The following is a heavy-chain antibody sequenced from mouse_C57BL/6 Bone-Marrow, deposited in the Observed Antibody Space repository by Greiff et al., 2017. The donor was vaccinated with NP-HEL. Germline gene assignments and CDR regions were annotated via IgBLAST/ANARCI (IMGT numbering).Heavy chain of an antibody. D-gene: IGHD2-4*01. J-gene: IGHJ3*01. Sequence: VQLQQPGAELVKPGASVKLSCKASGYTFTSYWMHWVKQRPGQGLEWIGMIHPNSGSTNYNEKFKSKATLTVDKSSSTAYMQLSSLTSEDSAVYYCASIYDYDDFAYWGQGTLVTVSA. CDR3: ASIYDYDDFAY. V-gene: IGHV1-64*01. CDR2: IHPNSGST. CDR1: GYTFTSYW.